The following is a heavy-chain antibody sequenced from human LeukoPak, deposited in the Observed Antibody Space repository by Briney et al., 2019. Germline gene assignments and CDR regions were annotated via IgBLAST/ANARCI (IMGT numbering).Heavy chain of an antibody. V-gene: IGHV3-23*01. D-gene: IGHD6-19*01. CDR3: ANGAVAGGWYYFDY. CDR2: ISASGGAT. CDR1: GFTFTSHA. Sequence: PGGSLRLSCAASGFTFTSHAMNWVRQAPGQGLEWVSVISASGGATHYAESVKGRFIVSRDNSKNTLSLQMNGLRAEDTAVYYCANGAVAGGWYYFDYWGQGTPVTVSS. J-gene: IGHJ4*02.